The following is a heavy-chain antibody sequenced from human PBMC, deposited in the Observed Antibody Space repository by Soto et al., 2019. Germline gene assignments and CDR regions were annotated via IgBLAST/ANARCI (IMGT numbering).Heavy chain of an antibody. CDR3: AREAHYDFWSGYYLRRTTLLSGMDV. Sequence: QVQLVESGGGVVQPGRSLRLSCAASGFTFSSYAMHWVRQAPGKGLEWVAVISYDGSNKYYADSVKGRFTISRDNSKNTLYLQMNSLRAEDTAVYYCAREAHYDFWSGYYLRRTTLLSGMDVWGQGTTVTVSS. CDR1: GFTFSSYA. V-gene: IGHV3-30-3*01. D-gene: IGHD3-3*01. CDR2: ISYDGSNK. J-gene: IGHJ6*02.